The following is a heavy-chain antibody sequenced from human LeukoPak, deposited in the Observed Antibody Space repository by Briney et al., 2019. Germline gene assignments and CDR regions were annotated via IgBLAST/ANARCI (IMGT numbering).Heavy chain of an antibody. CDR1: GFTFTSYY. CDR2: INPNSGGT. J-gene: IGHJ6*03. CDR3: ARGMNGSYSTYYYYYMDV. D-gene: IGHD1-26*01. Sequence: GASVKVSCKASGFTFTSYYMHWVRQAPGQGLEWMGWINPNSGGTNYAQKFQGRVTMTRDTSISTAYMELSRLRSDDTAVYYCARGMNGSYSTYYYYYMDVWGKGTTVTVSS. V-gene: IGHV1-2*02.